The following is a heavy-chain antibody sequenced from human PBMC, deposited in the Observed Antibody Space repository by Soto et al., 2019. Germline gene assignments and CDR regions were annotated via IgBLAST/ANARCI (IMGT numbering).Heavy chain of an antibody. V-gene: IGHV1-3*01. CDR1: GYTFTGYA. Sequence: ASVKVSCKASGYTFTGYAMHWVRQAPGQRLEWMGWINAGNGNTKYSQKFQGRVTITGDTSASTAYMELSSLRSEDTAVYYCARVPGLGPERAHNWFDPWGQGTLVTVSS. CDR3: ARVPGLGPERAHNWFDP. CDR2: INAGNGNT. J-gene: IGHJ5*02.